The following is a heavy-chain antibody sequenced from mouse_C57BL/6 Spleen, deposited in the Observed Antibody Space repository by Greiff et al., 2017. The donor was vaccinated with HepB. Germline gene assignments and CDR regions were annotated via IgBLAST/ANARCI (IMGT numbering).Heavy chain of an antibody. CDR1: GFTFSSYG. J-gene: IGHJ3*01. CDR3: ARQRGATMVTTGGFAY. CDR2: ISSGGSYT. V-gene: IGHV5-6*01. Sequence: EVKVVESGGDLVKPGGSLKLSCAASGFTFSSYGMSWVRQTPDKRLEWVATISSGGSYTYYPDSVKGRFTISRDNAKNTLYLQMSSLKSEDTAMYYCARQRGATMVTTGGFAYWGQGTLVTVSA. D-gene: IGHD2-2*01.